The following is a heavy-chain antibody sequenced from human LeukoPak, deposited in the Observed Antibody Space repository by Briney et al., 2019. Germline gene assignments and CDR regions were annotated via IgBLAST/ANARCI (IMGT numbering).Heavy chain of an antibody. CDR3: ARGGILTGFKGD. V-gene: IGHV4-34*01. D-gene: IGHD3-9*01. CDR1: GGSFSGYY. CDR2: INHSGST. Sequence: SETLSLTCAVYGGSFSGYYWSWIRQPPGKGLEWIGEINHSGSTNYNPSLKSRVTISVDTSKNQFSLKLSSVTAADAAVYYCARGGILTGFKGDWGQGTLVTVSS. J-gene: IGHJ4*02.